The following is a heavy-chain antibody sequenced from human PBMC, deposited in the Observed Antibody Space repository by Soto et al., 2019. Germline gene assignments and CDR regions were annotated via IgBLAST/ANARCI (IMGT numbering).Heavy chain of an antibody. J-gene: IGHJ4*02. Sequence: QITVKESGPTLVKPTQTLTLTCTFSGFSLTTDRVGVGWIRQTPGEALEWLAVIYWDDSKTYRPSLESRLTITKDTSKNRVALTMTNIDSLDTATYYCAHAYGGRSLYWGQGTLVTVSS. V-gene: IGHV2-5*02. CDR1: GFSLTTDRVG. CDR3: AHAYGGRSLY. D-gene: IGHD1-26*01. CDR2: IYWDDSK.